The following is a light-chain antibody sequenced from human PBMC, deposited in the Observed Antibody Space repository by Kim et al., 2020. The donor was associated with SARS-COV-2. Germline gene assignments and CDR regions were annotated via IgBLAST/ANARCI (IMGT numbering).Light chain of an antibody. Sequence: DVQMTQSPSSLSASVGDRITLTCQASQEITKYLNWYQQRQGQSPKLLIYDAYTLETGVPSRFSGGRSGAGFTLTISSLQPEDVGTYYCQQYVYLPYTFGQETKLEI. CDR1: QEITKY. CDR3: QQYVYLPYT. CDR2: DAY. V-gene: IGKV1-33*01. J-gene: IGKJ2*01.